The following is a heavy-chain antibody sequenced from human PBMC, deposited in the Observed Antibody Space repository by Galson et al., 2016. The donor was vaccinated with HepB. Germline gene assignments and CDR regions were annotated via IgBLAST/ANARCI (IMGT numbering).Heavy chain of an antibody. Sequence: SVKVSCKASGGTFANYAISWVRQAPGQGLEWMGGIIPVFGTANYAQKLQGRVTITADESTSTAYMELSSLRSEDTAVYYCASPYFYDTSGYRPAGDAFDIWGPGTMVTVSS. J-gene: IGHJ3*02. D-gene: IGHD3-22*01. CDR2: IIPVFGTA. CDR1: GGTFANYA. V-gene: IGHV1-69*13. CDR3: ASPYFYDTSGYRPAGDAFDI.